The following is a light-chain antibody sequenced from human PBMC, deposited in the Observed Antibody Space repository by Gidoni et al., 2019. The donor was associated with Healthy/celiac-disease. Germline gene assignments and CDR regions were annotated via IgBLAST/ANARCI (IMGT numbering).Light chain of an antibody. CDR1: QSISSW. CDR3: QQYNGYWT. Sequence: DIQMTQSPSTLSASVGDRVTITCRASQSISSWLAWYQQKPGKAPKLLIYKASSLESGVQSRFSGSGSGTEFTLTISSLQPDDFATYYCQQYNGYWTFGQGTKVEIK. CDR2: KAS. V-gene: IGKV1-5*03. J-gene: IGKJ1*01.